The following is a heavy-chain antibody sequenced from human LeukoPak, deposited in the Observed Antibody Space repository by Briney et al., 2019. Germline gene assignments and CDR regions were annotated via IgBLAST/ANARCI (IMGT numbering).Heavy chain of an antibody. CDR3: AKGSAGYSYGLFDY. CDR2: ISGSGVIT. J-gene: IGHJ4*02. CDR1: GFTFSSYA. D-gene: IGHD5-18*01. Sequence: PGGSLRLSCAASGFTFSSYAMSWVRQGPGKGREWVSGISGSGVITYYADSVKGRFTISRDNSKNTLYLQVNSLRAEDTAVYYCAKGSAGYSYGLFDYWGQGTLVTVSS. V-gene: IGHV3-23*01.